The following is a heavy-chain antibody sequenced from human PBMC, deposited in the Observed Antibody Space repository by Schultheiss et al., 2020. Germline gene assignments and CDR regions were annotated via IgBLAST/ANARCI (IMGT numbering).Heavy chain of an antibody. D-gene: IGHD6-13*01. CDR3: ASTNSSSWHRLDY. CDR2: INPNSGGT. Sequence: ASVKVSCKASGSTFTGYYMHWVRQAPGQGLEWMGWINPNSGGTNYAQKFQGRVTMTRDTSISTAYMELSRLRSDDTAVYYCASTNSSSWHRLDYWGQGTLVTVSS. CDR1: GSTFTGYY. V-gene: IGHV1-2*02. J-gene: IGHJ4*02.